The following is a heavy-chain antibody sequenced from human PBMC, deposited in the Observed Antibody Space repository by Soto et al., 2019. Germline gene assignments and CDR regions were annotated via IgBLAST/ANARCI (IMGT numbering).Heavy chain of an antibody. D-gene: IGHD5-18*01. CDR3: ARVRYSYGYLGS. CDR1: GGSFSGYY. J-gene: IGHJ4*02. CDR2: INHSGST. V-gene: IGHV4-34*01. Sequence: QVQLQQWGAGLLKPSETLSLTCAVYGGSFSGYYWSWIRQPPGKGLEWIGEINHSGSTNYNPSLKSRVTISVDTSKNQFSLKLSSVTTADTAVYYCARVRYSYGYLGSWGQGTLVTVSS.